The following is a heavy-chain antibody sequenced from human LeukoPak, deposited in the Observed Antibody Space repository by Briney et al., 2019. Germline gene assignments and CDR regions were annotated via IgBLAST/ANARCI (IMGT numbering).Heavy chain of an antibody. Sequence: PGGSLRLSCAASGFTLSSYTINWVRQAPGKGLEWVSSITSDTRYTFYADSVKGRFTIPRDNAQNSPYLQMNSLRAEDTADYYCARDDGGNFNDAFDIWGQGTMVAVSS. D-gene: IGHD4-23*01. J-gene: IGHJ3*02. CDR2: ITSDTRYT. CDR3: ARDDGGNFNDAFDI. V-gene: IGHV3-21*01. CDR1: GFTLSSYT.